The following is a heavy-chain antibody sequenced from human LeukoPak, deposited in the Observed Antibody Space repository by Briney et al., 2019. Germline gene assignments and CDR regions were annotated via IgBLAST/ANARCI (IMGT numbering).Heavy chain of an antibody. CDR3: ARHVALTYYYDSSGYPFDY. Sequence: PSETLSLTCTVSGGSISSSSYYWGWIRQPPGKGLEWIGSIYYSGSTYYNPSLKSRVTISVDTSKNQFSLKLSSVTAADTAVYYCARHVALTYYYDSSGYPFDYWGQGTLVTVSS. CDR1: GGSISSSSYY. V-gene: IGHV4-39*01. J-gene: IGHJ4*02. D-gene: IGHD3-22*01. CDR2: IYYSGST.